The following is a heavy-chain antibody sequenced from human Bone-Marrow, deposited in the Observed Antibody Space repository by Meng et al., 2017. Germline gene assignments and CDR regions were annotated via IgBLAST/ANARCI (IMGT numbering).Heavy chain of an antibody. CDR1: GYTFISSD. CDR3: ARGKDSSDYYIFAS. Sequence: VHWVHSGAEVKKPGASVKVSCKASGYTFISSDINWVRQAVGQGLEWLGWMNPNSGTAVYAQSFQGRVTMTRDTSTDTAYLELSSLRSEDTALYYCARGKDSSDYYIFASWGQGTLVTVSS. V-gene: IGHV1-8*02. CDR2: MNPNSGTA. D-gene: IGHD6-25*01. J-gene: IGHJ4*02.